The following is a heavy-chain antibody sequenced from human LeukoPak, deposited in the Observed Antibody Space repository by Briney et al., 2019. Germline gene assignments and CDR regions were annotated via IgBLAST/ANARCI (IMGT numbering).Heavy chain of an antibody. Sequence: SETLSLTCTVSGGSISSYYWSWIRHPAGKGLEWIGRIYTSGSTNYNPSLKSRVTMSVDTSKNQFSLKLSPVTAADTAVYYCARALGPHCSGGSCYKSIDAFDIWGQGTMVTVSS. CDR2: IYTSGST. D-gene: IGHD2-15*01. CDR1: GGSISSYY. V-gene: IGHV4-4*07. J-gene: IGHJ3*02. CDR3: ARALGPHCSGGSCYKSIDAFDI.